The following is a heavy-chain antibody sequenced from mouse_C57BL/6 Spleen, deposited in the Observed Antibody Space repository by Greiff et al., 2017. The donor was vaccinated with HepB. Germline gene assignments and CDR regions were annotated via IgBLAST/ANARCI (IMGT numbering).Heavy chain of an antibody. D-gene: IGHD1-1*01. V-gene: IGHV1-55*01. CDR1: GYTFTSYW. J-gene: IGHJ2*01. CDR2: IYPGSGST. CDR3: ARLYGSSYVTSFDY. Sequence: QVQLQQPGAELVKPGASVKMSCKASGYTFTSYWITWVKQRPGQGLEWIGDIYPGSGSTNYNEKFKSKATLTVDTSSSTAYMPLSSLTSEDSAVYYCARLYGSSYVTSFDYWGQGTTLTVSS.